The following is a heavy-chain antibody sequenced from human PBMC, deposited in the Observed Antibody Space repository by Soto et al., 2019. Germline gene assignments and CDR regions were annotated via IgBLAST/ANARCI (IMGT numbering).Heavy chain of an antibody. CDR1: GGSISSSSYY. Sequence: SETLSLTCSVSGGSISSSSYYWGWIRQPPGKGLEWIGSIYYSGSTYYNPSLKSRVTISVDTSKNQFSLKLSSVTAADTAVYYCARQGFWSGYYYYGMDVWGQGTTVTVSS. CDR3: ARQGFWSGYYYYGMDV. D-gene: IGHD3-3*01. CDR2: IYYSGST. V-gene: IGHV4-39*01. J-gene: IGHJ6*02.